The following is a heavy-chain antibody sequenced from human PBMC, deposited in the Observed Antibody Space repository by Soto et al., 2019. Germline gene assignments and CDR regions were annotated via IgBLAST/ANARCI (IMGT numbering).Heavy chain of an antibody. D-gene: IGHD3-9*01. CDR2: IYSDGST. J-gene: IGHJ4*02. Sequence: EVQLVESGGGLVQPGGSLRLYSAASGFTVNSNYMSWVRQAPGKGLEWVSVIYSDGSTYYADSVKGRFIISRDNSNNTLYFQMNSLRAEDTAVYYCATLTKYDILTGFYPCWGQGTLVTVSS. CDR3: ATLTKYDILTGFYPC. CDR1: GFTVNSNY. V-gene: IGHV3-66*01.